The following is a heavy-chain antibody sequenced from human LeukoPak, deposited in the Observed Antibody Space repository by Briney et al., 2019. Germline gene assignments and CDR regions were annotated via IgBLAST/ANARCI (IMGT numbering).Heavy chain of an antibody. D-gene: IGHD2-2*01. CDR1: GGSISSGGYY. Sequence: SSETLSLTCTVSGGSISSGGYYWSWIRQHPGKGLEWIGYIYYSGSTYYNPSLKSRVTISVDTSKNQFSLKLSSVTAADTAVYYCARVPWVLVCSSTSCYYNWFDPWGQGTLVTVSS. CDR3: ARVPWVLVCSSTSCYYNWFDP. J-gene: IGHJ5*02. V-gene: IGHV4-31*03. CDR2: IYYSGST.